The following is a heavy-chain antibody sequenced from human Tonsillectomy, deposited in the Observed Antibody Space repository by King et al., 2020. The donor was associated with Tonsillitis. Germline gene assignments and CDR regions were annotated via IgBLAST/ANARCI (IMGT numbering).Heavy chain of an antibody. CDR2: ISSSSNYK. CDR3: ARDISAGDYYYYYGMDV. CDR1: GFTFSTYS. V-gene: IGHV3-21*01. Sequence: VQLVESGGGLVKPGGSLRLSCAASGFTFSTYSMNWVRQAPGKGLEWVSSISSSSNYKYYADSVKGRFTISRDNAKNSLYLQMTSLRAEDTAVYYCARDISAGDYYYYYGMDVWGQGTTVTVSS. J-gene: IGHJ6*02. D-gene: IGHD3-10*01.